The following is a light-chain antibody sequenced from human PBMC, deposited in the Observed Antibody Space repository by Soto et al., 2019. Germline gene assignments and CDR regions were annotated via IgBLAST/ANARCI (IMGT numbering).Light chain of an antibody. Sequence: DIQMTQSPSTLSASIGDRVTITCRASQSIIKWLAWFRQKPGIAPELLIYETFKLRSGVPSRFSGSGSGTEFTLSITRLHPDDFATYYCQQFTAYSMYTFGQGTRVEIK. CDR3: QQFTAYSMYT. J-gene: IGKJ2*01. CDR2: ETF. V-gene: IGKV1-5*03. CDR1: QSIIKW.